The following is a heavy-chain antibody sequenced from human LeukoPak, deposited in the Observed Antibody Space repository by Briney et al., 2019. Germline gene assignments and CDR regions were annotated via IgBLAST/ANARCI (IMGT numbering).Heavy chain of an antibody. V-gene: IGHV4-59*01. CDR3: ARVTGYMIEDYFDY. D-gene: IGHD3-22*01. Sequence: SETLSLTCTVSGGSISSYYWSWIRQPPGKGLEWIGSIYYSGSTYYNPSLKSRVTISVDTSKNQFSLKLSSVTAADTAVYYCARVTGYMIEDYFDYWGQGTLVTVSS. CDR1: GGSISSYY. J-gene: IGHJ4*02. CDR2: IYYSGST.